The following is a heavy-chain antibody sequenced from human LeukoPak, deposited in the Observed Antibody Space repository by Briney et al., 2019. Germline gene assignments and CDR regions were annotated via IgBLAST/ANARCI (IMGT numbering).Heavy chain of an antibody. CDR1: GGSISSHY. CDR3: ARLFYGDYVNY. J-gene: IGHJ4*02. CDR2: IYYSGST. D-gene: IGHD4-17*01. V-gene: IGHV4-59*11. Sequence: ASETLSLTCTVSGGSISSHYWSWIRQPPGKGLEWIGYIYYSGSTNYNPSLKSRVTISVDTSKNQFSLKLSSVTAADTAVYYCARLFYGDYVNYWGQGTLVTVSS.